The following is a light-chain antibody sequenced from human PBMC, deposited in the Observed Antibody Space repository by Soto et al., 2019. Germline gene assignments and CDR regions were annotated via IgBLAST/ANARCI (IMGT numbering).Light chain of an antibody. CDR1: SGDVGGYNY. CDR3: SSYTSSSTLP. Sequence: QSALTQPASVSGSPGQSITISCTGTSGDVGGYNYVSWYQQHPGKAPKLMIYDVSNRPSGVSNRFSGSKSGNTASLTISGLHAEDEADYYCSSYTSSSTLPFGGGTKLTVL. J-gene: IGLJ2*01. V-gene: IGLV2-14*01. CDR2: DVS.